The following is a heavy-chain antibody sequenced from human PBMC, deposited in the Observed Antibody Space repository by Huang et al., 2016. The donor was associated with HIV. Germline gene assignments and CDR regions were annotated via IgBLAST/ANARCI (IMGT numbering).Heavy chain of an antibody. CDR3: ARVESRRYYDSSGYYY. CDR1: GGTFSSYA. CDR2: SIPIFVTA. J-gene: IGHJ4*02. D-gene: IGHD3-22*01. V-gene: IGHV1-69*01. Sequence: QVQLVQSGAEVKKPGSSVKVSCKASGGTFSSYAISWVRQAPGQGLEWMGGSIPIFVTANYAQKFQGRVTITADESTSTAYMELSSLRAEDTAVYYCARVESRRYYDSSGYYYWGQGTLVTVSS.